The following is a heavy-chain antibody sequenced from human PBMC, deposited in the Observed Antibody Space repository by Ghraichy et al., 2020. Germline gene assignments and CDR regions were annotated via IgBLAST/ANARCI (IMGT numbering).Heavy chain of an antibody. J-gene: IGHJ6*02. CDR3: ARDIWVAVAGKIGMDV. V-gene: IGHV1-46*01. D-gene: IGHD6-19*01. Sequence: ASVKVSCKASGYTFTSYYMHWVRQAPGQGLEWMGIINPSGGSTSYAQKFQGRVTMTRDTSTSTVYMELSSLRSEDTAVYYCARDIWVAVAGKIGMDVWGQGTTVTVSS. CDR2: INPSGGST. CDR1: GYTFTSYY.